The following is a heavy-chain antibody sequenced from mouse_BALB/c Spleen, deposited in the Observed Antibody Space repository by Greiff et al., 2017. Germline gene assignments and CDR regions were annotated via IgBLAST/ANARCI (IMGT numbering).Heavy chain of an antibody. D-gene: IGHD1-1*01. V-gene: IGHV2-2*02. CDR1: GFSLTSYG. Sequence: VQLQQSGPGLVQPSQSLSITCTVSGFSLTSYGVHWVRQSPGKGLEWLGVIWSGGSTDYNAAFISRLSISKDNSKSQVFFKMNSLQANDTAIYYCATVYYGSPLEYFDVWGAGTTVTVSS. J-gene: IGHJ1*01. CDR3: ATVYYGSPLEYFDV. CDR2: IWSGGST.